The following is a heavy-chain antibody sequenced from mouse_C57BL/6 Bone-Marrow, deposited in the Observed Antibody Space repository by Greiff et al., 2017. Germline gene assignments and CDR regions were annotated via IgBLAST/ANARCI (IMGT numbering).Heavy chain of an antibody. V-gene: IGHV1-26*01. Sequence: EVQLQQSGPELVKPGASVKISCKASGYTFTDYYMNWVKQSHGKSLEWIGDINPNNGGTSYNQKFKGKATLTVDKSSSTAYMELRSLTSEDSAVYYCARYGGVADWYFDVWGTGNTVTVSS. J-gene: IGHJ1*03. D-gene: IGHD1-1*02. CDR2: INPNNGGT. CDR1: GYTFTDYY. CDR3: ARYGGVADWYFDV.